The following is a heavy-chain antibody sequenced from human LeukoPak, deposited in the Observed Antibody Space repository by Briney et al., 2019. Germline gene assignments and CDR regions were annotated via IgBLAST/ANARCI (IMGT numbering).Heavy chain of an antibody. CDR2: INSGGDDI. CDR1: GFSFSLYA. Sequence: GGSLRLSCAASGFSFSLYAMNWVRQAPGKGLEWISYINSGGDDIHYAASVRGRFTISRDDAGNTLFLQLSSLRAEDTAVYYCARDTIQPGLIDDWGQGTLVTVSS. V-gene: IGHV3-21*05. CDR3: ARDTIQPGLIDD. D-gene: IGHD2-2*01. J-gene: IGHJ4*02.